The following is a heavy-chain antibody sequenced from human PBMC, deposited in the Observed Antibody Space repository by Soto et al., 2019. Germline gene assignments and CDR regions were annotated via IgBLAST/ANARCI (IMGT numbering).Heavy chain of an antibody. J-gene: IGHJ6*02. CDR1: GGSFSCYY. CDR3: ARGQRYCGGDCYWRYYYGMDV. V-gene: IGHV4-34*01. D-gene: IGHD2-21*02. Sequence: SETLSLTCAVYGGSFSCYYWSWIRQPPGKGLEWIGEINHSGSTNYNPSLKSRVTISVDTSKNQFSLKLSSVTAADTAVYYCARGQRYCGGDCYWRYYYGMDVWGQGTTVTVSS. CDR2: INHSGST.